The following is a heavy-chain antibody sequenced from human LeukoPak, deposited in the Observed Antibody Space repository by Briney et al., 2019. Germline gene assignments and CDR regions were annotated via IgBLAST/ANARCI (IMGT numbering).Heavy chain of an antibody. CDR2: ISYDGSNK. CDR1: GFTFRSYA. J-gene: IGHJ4*02. D-gene: IGHD3-9*01. V-gene: IGHV3-30*04. Sequence: GGSLRLSCAASGFTFRSYAMHGLRQAPGRGLEWVAVISYDGSNKYYADSVKGRFTISRDNSKNTLYLQMNSLRAEDTAVYYCARDLGVLRYFDWVFSFDYWGQGTLVTVSS. CDR3: ARDLGVLRYFDWVFSFDY.